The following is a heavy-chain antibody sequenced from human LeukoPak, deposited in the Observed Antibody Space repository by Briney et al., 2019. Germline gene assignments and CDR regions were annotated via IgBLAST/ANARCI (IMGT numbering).Heavy chain of an antibody. CDR1: GFTFSSYS. CDR3: AKASPVVPATLAFY. J-gene: IGHJ4*02. Sequence: GGSLRLSCAASGFTFSSYSMNWVRQAPGKGLEWVSSISSSSSYIYYADSVKGRFTISRDNSKNTLYLQMNSLRAEDTAVYYCAKASPVVPATLAFYWGQGTLVTVSS. D-gene: IGHD2-15*01. V-gene: IGHV3-21*04. CDR2: ISSSSSYI.